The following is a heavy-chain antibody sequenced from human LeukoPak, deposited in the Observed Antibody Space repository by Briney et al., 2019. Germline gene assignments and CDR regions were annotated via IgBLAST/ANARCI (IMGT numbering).Heavy chain of an antibody. Sequence: ASVKVSCKASGYTFTGYYMHWVRQAPGQGLEWMGWINPNSGGTNYAQKFQGRVTMTRDTSISTAYMELSRLRSDDTAVYYCARDIVWGSYRPVPGYWGQGTLVTVSS. CDR2: INPNSGGT. CDR1: GYTFTGYY. D-gene: IGHD3-16*02. V-gene: IGHV1-2*02. J-gene: IGHJ4*02. CDR3: ARDIVWGSYRPVPGY.